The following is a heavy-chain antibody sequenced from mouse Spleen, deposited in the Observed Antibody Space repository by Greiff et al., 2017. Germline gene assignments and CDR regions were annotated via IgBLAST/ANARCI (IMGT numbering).Heavy chain of an antibody. J-gene: IGHJ2*01. CDR1: GYSFTSYY. V-gene: IGHV1S135*01. CDR2: IDPFNGGT. Sequence: VQLQQSGPELMKPGASVKISCKASGYSFTSYYMHRVKQSHGKSLEWIGYIDPFNGGTSYNQKFKGKATLTVDKSSSTAYMHLSSLTSEDSAVYYCAVYYDYFDYWGQGTTLTVSS. D-gene: IGHD2-4*01. CDR3: AVYYDYFDY.